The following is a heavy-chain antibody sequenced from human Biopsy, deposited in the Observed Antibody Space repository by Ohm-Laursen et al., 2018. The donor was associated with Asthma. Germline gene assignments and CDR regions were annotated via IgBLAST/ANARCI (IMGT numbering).Heavy chain of an antibody. CDR1: GYPFTSYY. D-gene: IGHD1-26*01. CDR2: IKPSGGST. CDR3: ARAGALIVGATMGY. J-gene: IGHJ4*02. V-gene: IGHV1-46*01. Sequence: GASVKVSRHASGYPFTSYYMHWVPQAPGQGLEWMGMIKPSGGSTSYAKKFPGRVTMTRDTPTSTVYMELSSLRSEDTAVYYRARAGALIVGATMGYWGQGTLVTVSS.